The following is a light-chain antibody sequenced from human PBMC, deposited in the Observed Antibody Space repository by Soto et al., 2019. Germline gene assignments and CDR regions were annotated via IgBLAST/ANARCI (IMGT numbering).Light chain of an antibody. CDR3: TSYSSTTSLL. Sequence: QSALAQPASVSGSPGQSITISCTGTSSDVGAYNYVSWYQQHPGKPPKLIIYDVRNPPSGVSNRFSGSKSGNTASLTISGLQAEDEADYYCTSYSSTTSLLFGGGTQLTVL. J-gene: IGLJ2*01. CDR1: SSDVGAYNY. V-gene: IGLV2-14*03. CDR2: DVR.